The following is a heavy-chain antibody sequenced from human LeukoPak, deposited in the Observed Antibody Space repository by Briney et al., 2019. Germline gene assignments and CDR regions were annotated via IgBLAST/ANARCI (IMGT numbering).Heavy chain of an antibody. CDR1: GGSFSGYY. Sequence: SETLSLTCAVYGGSFSGYYWSWIRQPPGKGLEWIGEINHSGSTNYNPSLKSRVTISVDTSKNQFSLKLSSVTAADTAVYFCVRRNSRGYDGSEYFDYWGQGSLVAVSS. CDR3: VRRNSRGYDGSEYFDY. J-gene: IGHJ4*02. V-gene: IGHV4-34*01. CDR2: INHSGST. D-gene: IGHD3-16*01.